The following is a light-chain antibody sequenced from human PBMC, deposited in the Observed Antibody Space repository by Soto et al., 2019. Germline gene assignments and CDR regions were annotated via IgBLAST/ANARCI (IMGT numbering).Light chain of an antibody. J-gene: IGLJ2*01. CDR1: SSDVGGYNY. Sequence: QSVLTQPPSASGSPGQSVTISCTGTSSDVGGYNYVSWYQQHPGKGPKLMIYEVSKRPSGVPDRFSGSKSGNTASLTVSGLQAEDEDDYYCGSYAGSNIPVVFGGGTKLTVL. V-gene: IGLV2-8*01. CDR3: GSYAGSNIPVV. CDR2: EVS.